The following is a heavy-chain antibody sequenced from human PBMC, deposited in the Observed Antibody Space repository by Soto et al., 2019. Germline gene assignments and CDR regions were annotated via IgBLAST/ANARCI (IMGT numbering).Heavy chain of an antibody. J-gene: IGHJ6*02. Sequence: SATLSLTCAVSGGSISTTNWWSCVRQPPGRGLEWIGEIYHSGSTDYNPSLKSRVAISVDKSKNQFSLRLSSVTAADAAVYYCARGPLSSGYPYYYYGMDVWGRGTTVTVSS. CDR3: ARGPLSSGYPYYYYGMDV. CDR2: IYHSGST. V-gene: IGHV4-4*02. D-gene: IGHD3-22*01. CDR1: GGSISTTNW.